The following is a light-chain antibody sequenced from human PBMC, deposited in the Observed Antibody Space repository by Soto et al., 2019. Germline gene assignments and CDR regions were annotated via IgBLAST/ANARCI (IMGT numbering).Light chain of an antibody. CDR2: GAS. Sequence: EIVMTQSPATLSVSPGERATLSCSASQSVSSNLAWYQQKPGQAPRLLIYGASSRATGIPDRFSGSGSGTDFTLTISGLQSEDFAVYYCQQYNDRPPITFGQGTRLEIK. V-gene: IGKV3D-15*01. CDR3: QQYNDRPPIT. J-gene: IGKJ5*01. CDR1: QSVSSN.